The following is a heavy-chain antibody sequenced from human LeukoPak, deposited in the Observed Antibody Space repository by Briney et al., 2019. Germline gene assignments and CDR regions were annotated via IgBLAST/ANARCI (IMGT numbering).Heavy chain of an antibody. Sequence: PGGSLRLSCAASGFTFSTYGMHWVRQAPGKGLEWVAVISYDGSNKYYADSVKGRFTISRDNSKNTLYLQMNSLGAEDTAVYYCAKGQGSGWYEAFDIWGQGTMVTVSS. D-gene: IGHD6-19*01. CDR3: AKGQGSGWYEAFDI. CDR1: GFTFSTYG. CDR2: ISYDGSNK. V-gene: IGHV3-30*18. J-gene: IGHJ3*02.